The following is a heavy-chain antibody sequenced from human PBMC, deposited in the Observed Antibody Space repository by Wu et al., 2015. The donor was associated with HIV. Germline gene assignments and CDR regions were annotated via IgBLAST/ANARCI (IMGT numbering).Heavy chain of an antibody. Sequence: VQLVQSGAEVKKPGASVKVSCKASGYTFTSYGISWVRQAPGQGLEWMGWVSAYNGNTNYAQKLQGRVTMTTDTSTSTAYMGLRSLRSDDTAVYYCARAVAVAGTSRLSDYWGQGTLVTVSS. D-gene: IGHD6-19*01. CDR2: VSAYNGNT. J-gene: IGHJ4*02. CDR1: GYTFTSYG. CDR3: ARAVAVAGTSRLSDY. V-gene: IGHV1-18*01.